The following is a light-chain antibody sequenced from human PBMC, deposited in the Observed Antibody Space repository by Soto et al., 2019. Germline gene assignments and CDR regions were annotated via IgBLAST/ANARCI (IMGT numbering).Light chain of an antibody. J-gene: IGKJ3*01. CDR3: QKFNNYPLT. Sequence: DIQLTQSPSFLSASEGDRVTITCRASQDIHVFLAWYQHKPGKAPRLLIDSASTLQSGVPSRFSGSRSGTEFTLTITSMQTEDIAKYYCQKFNNYPLTFGPGTKVDSK. CDR1: QDIHVF. CDR2: SAS. V-gene: IGKV1-9*01.